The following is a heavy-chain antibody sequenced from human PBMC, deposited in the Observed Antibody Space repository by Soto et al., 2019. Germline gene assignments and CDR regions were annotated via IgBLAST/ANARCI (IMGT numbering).Heavy chain of an antibody. V-gene: IGHV3-15*01. D-gene: IGHD3-3*01. Sequence: AGGSLRLSCAAAGFPFSNAGMSWVRQAPGKGLEWVGRMRSKSGGGTTDYAAPVKGRFTISRDDSKNTLYLQMNSLKTEDTAVYYCTTDSRALLRFLEWLSSLDVSGKPTTVTVSS. CDR1: GFPFSNAG. CDR2: MRSKSGGGTT. J-gene: IGHJ6*04. CDR3: TTDSRALLRFLEWLSSLDV.